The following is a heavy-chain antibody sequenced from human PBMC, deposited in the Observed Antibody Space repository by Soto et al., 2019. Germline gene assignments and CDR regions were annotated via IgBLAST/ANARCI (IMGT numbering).Heavy chain of an antibody. Sequence: ASVKVSCKASGYTFTSYGISWGRQAPGQGLEWIGWISAYNGNTNYAQKLQGRVTMTTDTSTSTAYMELRSLRSDDTAVYYCARTGYYYYSSCYSANYYYYGIDVWTRGTTVPVSS. CDR2: ISAYNGNT. J-gene: IGHJ6*02. CDR1: GYTFTSYG. V-gene: IGHV1-18*01. D-gene: IGHD3-22*01. CDR3: ARTGYYYYSSCYSANYYYYGIDV.